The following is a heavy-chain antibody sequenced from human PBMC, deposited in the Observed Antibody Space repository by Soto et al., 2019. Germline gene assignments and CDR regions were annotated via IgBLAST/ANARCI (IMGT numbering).Heavy chain of an antibody. V-gene: IGHV1-18*01. CDR1: GYTFTSYG. CDR2: ISAYNGNT. D-gene: IGHD2-8*01. CDR3: ARDLIVDCTNGVCYSRTSRPFDY. J-gene: IGHJ4*02. Sequence: QVQLVQSGAEVKKPGASVKVSCKASGYTFTSYGISWVRQAPGQGLEWVGWISAYNGNTNYAQKLQGRVTMTTDTSTSTAYMELRSLRSDDTAVYYCARDLIVDCTNGVCYSRTSRPFDYWGQGTLVTVSS.